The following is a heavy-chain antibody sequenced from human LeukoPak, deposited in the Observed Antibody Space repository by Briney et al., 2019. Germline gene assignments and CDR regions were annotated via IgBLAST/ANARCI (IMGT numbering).Heavy chain of an antibody. CDR1: GGSISSSNW. J-gene: IGHJ6*03. V-gene: IGHV4-4*02. D-gene: IGHD3-10*01. Sequence: SETLSLTCAVSGGSISSSNWWSWVRQPPGKGLEWIGEIYHRGSTNYNPSLKSRVTISVDTSKNQFSLKLSSVTAADTAVYYCARMRHYGSGSYYTNYYYYYYMDVWGKGATVTVSS. CDR3: ARMRHYGSGSYYTNYYYYYYMDV. CDR2: IYHRGST.